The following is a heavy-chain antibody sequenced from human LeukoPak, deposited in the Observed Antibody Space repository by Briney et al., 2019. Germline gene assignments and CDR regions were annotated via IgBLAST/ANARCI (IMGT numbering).Heavy chain of an antibody. CDR1: GFTCSSYG. CDR3: AKDPDGIAAAGTVGDYFDY. CDR2: ISYDGSNK. V-gene: IGHV3-30*18. J-gene: IGHJ4*02. Sequence: GGSLRLSCAASGFTCSSYGMHWVRQAPGKGLEWVAVISYDGSNKYYADSVKGRFTISRDNSKNTLYLQMNSLRAEDTAVYYCAKDPDGIAAAGTVGDYFDYWGQGTLVTVSS. D-gene: IGHD6-13*01.